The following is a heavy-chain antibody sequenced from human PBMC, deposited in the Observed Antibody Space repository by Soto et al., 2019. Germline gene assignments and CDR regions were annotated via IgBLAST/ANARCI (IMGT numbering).Heavy chain of an antibody. V-gene: IGHV1-69*06. CDR3: AREGRQFDY. CDR1: GGTFSSYA. Sequence: GASVKVSCKASGGTFSSYAISWVRQAPGQGLEWMGGINPIFGTPHYAQKYQGRVTITADTFTNTAYMELTRLTSDDTAVYFCAREGRQFDYCGQRTLVTVSS. CDR2: INPIFGTP. J-gene: IGHJ4*02.